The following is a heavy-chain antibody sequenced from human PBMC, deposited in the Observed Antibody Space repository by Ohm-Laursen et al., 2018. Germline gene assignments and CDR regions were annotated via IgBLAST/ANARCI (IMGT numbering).Heavy chain of an antibody. J-gene: IGHJ4*02. CDR3: ARGGGFTIIVAGYFDY. CDR2: ISSTSTTI. Sequence: SLRLSCAASGFTFSSYSMNWVRQAPGKGLEWVSYISSTSTTIHYADSAKGRFTISRDNAKNSLYLQMNSLRAEDTAVYYCARGGGFTIIVAGYFDYWGQGTLVTVSS. V-gene: IGHV3-48*01. CDR1: GFTFSSYS. D-gene: IGHD3-22*01.